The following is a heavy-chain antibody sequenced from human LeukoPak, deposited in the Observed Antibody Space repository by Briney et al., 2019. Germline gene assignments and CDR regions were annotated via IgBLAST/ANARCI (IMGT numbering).Heavy chain of an antibody. CDR1: GFTFSNAW. V-gene: IGHV3-15*01. CDR2: IKSKTDGGTT. D-gene: IGHD6-19*01. CDR3: ATGLIAVAGTGS. J-gene: IGHJ5*02. Sequence: PGGSLRLSCAAPGFTFSNAWMSWVRQAPGKGVEWGGRIKSKTDGGTTDYAAPVKGRFTISRDDSKNTLYLQMNSLKTEDTAVYYCATGLIAVAGTGSWGQGTLVTVSS.